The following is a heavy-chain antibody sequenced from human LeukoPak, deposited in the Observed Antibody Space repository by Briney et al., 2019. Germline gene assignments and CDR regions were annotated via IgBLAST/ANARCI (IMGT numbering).Heavy chain of an antibody. CDR3: ARAFHPPDFAFGRAPYYFDL. CDR1: GGSISTAHW. V-gene: IGHV4-4*02. J-gene: IGHJ4*01. CDR2: IYHRGNS. D-gene: IGHD3-16*01. Sequence: SETLSLTCAVSGGSISTAHWWNWVRQSPGKGLEWIGEIYHRGNSNYNPSLKSRVSISVDTSKNQFSLKVTSLTAADTAVYYCARAFHPPDFAFGRAPYYFDLWDQGTLVTVSS.